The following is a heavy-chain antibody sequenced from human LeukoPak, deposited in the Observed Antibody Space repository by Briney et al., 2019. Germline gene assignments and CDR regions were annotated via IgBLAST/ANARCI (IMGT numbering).Heavy chain of an antibody. D-gene: IGHD6-13*01. V-gene: IGHV1-46*01. CDR3: ARAFGAQTYSSSWGADFDY. CDR1: GYTFTSYY. CDR2: VNPSGGST. J-gene: IGHJ4*02. Sequence: ASVKVSCKASGYTFTSYYTHWVRQAPGQGLEWMGIVNPSGGSTSYAQKFQGRVTMTRDTSTSTVYMELSSLRSDDTAVYYCARAFGAQTYSSSWGADFDYWGQGTLVTVSS.